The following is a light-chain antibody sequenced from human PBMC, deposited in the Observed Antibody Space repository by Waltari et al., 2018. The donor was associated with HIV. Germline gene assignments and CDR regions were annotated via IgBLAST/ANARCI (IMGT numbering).Light chain of an antibody. V-gene: IGLV2-14*03. CDR3: ASYTSSSIQV. Sequence: QSALTHPSSVSWSPCQSIPISCTCTSSDVVGYHFVSWYQQHPGKAPKLMIYDVSNRPSGVSDRFSGSKSGNTASLTISGLQADDESDYFCASYTSSSIQVFGGGTKLTVL. CDR2: DVS. CDR1: SSDVVGYHF. J-gene: IGLJ3*02.